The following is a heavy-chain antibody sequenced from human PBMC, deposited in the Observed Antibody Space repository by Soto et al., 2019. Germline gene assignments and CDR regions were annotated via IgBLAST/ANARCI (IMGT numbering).Heavy chain of an antibody. CDR2: IWYDGSNK. V-gene: IGHV3-33*03. J-gene: IGHJ4*02. D-gene: IGHD2-15*01. Sequence: QVQLVESGGGVVQPGMSLRLSCAASGFIFNEYGMHWVCQAPGKWLEWVAVIWYDGSNKYYADSVKGRFTISRDNSKNTMSLQMTNLIPEDTAVYYCTRSGCSGTNCNLNQRSYDLWGQGTLVTVSS. CDR3: TRSGCSGTNCNLNQRSYDL. CDR1: GFIFNEYG.